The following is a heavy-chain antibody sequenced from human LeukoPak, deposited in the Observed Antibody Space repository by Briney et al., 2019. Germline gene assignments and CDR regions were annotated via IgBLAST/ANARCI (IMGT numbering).Heavy chain of an antibody. CDR2: ISSSSSYI. D-gene: IGHD2-2*01. Sequence: GGSLRLSCAASGFTFSSYSMNWVRQAPGKGLEWVSSISSSSSYIYYADSVKGRFTISRDNAKNSLYLQMNSLRAEDTAVYYCARDGEYQLLRVGAPNDAFDIWGQGTMVTVSS. CDR3: ARDGEYQLLRVGAPNDAFDI. V-gene: IGHV3-21*01. J-gene: IGHJ3*02. CDR1: GFTFSSYS.